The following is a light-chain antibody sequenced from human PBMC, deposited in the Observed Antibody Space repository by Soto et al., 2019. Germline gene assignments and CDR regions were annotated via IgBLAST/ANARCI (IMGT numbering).Light chain of an antibody. CDR2: GAS. CDR3: QQYGSSPLT. V-gene: IGKV3-20*01. J-gene: IGKJ4*01. Sequence: EMVLTQSPGTLSLSPGERATLSCRASQSVSSSYLAWYQQKPGQAPRLLIYGASSRATGIPDRFSGSGSGTDFTLTISSLEPEDLAVYYCQQYGSSPLTFGGGTKVEIK. CDR1: QSVSSSY.